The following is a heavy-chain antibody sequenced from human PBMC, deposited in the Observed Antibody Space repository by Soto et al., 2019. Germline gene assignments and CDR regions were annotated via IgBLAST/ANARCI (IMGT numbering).Heavy chain of an antibody. CDR2: IIPIFGTA. CDR1: GGTFSSYA. V-gene: IGHV1-69*01. D-gene: IGHD3-16*01. Sequence: QVQLVQSGAEVKKPGSSVKVSCKASGGTFSSYAISWVRQAPGQGLEWMGGIIPIFGTANYAQKFQGRVTITADESTSTAYMELSRLRSEDRAVYDCGGGGGEAGDYYFDYWGQGTLVTVSS. J-gene: IGHJ4*02. CDR3: GGGGGEAGDYYFDY.